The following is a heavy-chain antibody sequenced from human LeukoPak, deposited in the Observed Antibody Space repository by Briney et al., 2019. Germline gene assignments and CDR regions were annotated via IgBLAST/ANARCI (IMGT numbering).Heavy chain of an antibody. Sequence: PSETLSLTCTVSGGSLSSGDYYWSWIRQPPGKGLEWIGYIYYSGSTYYNPSLKSRVTISVDTSKNQFSLKLSSVTAADTAVYYCARDADYSNEGKWGQGTLVTVSS. J-gene: IGHJ1*01. CDR2: IYYSGST. CDR3: ARDADYSNEGK. V-gene: IGHV4-30-4*08. CDR1: GGSLSSGDYY. D-gene: IGHD4-11*01.